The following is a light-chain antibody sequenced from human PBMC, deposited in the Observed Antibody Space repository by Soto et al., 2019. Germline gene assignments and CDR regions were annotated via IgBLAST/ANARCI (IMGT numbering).Light chain of an antibody. V-gene: IGKV3-20*01. CDR1: QSVSSSY. J-gene: IGKJ1*01. CDR3: QQYGSSPRT. Sequence: EIVLTQSPGTLSLSPGERATLSCRARQSVSSSYLAWYQQKPGQASRLLIYGAYSRATGSPDRFSGSGSGTDVTLTISRLEPEDFALYYCQQYGSSPRTFGQGTKVEIK. CDR2: GAY.